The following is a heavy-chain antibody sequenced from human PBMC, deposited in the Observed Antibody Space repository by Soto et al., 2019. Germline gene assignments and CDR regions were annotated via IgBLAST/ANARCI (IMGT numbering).Heavy chain of an antibody. CDR2: ISYDGSNK. Sequence: QVQLVESGGGVVQPGRSLRLSCAASGFTFSRYGMHWVRQAPGKGLEWVAVISYDGSNKYYADSVKGRFTISRDNSKNTLYLQMNSLRAEDTAVYYCANGETYYDYIWGSDAFDIWGQGTMVTVSS. CDR1: GFTFSRYG. CDR3: ANGETYYDYIWGSDAFDI. V-gene: IGHV3-30*18. D-gene: IGHD3-16*01. J-gene: IGHJ3*02.